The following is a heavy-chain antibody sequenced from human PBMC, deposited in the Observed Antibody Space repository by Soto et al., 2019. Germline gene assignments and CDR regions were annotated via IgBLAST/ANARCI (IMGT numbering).Heavy chain of an antibody. V-gene: IGHV1-18*01. J-gene: IGHJ6*02. CDR1: GYTFTSYG. Sequence: QVQLVQSGAEVKKPGASVKVSCKASGYTFTSYGISWVRQAPGQGLEWMGWISAYNGNTNYAQKLQGRVTMTTDASAGAGDMELRSLRSADTAVYYCAMADRAVGGTPYCCGMDVWGQGTTVTVFS. CDR2: ISAYNGNT. D-gene: IGHD6-19*01. CDR3: AMADRAVGGTPYCCGMDV.